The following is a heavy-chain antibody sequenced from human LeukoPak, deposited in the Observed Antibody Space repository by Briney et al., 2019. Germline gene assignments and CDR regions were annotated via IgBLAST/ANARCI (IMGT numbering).Heavy chain of an antibody. CDR2: IWYDGSNK. CDR1: GFTFSSYG. D-gene: IGHD6-19*01. CDR3: ARDGEQWLSTKYYFDY. J-gene: IGHJ4*02. V-gene: IGHV3-33*08. Sequence: QPGGSLRLSCAASGFTFSSYGMHWVRQAPGKGLEWVAVIWYDGSNKYYADSVKGRFTISRDNSKNTLYLQMNSLRAEDTAVYYCARDGEQWLSTKYYFDYWGQGTLVTVSS.